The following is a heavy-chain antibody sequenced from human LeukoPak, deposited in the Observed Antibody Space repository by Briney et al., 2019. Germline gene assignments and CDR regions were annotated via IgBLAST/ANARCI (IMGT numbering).Heavy chain of an antibody. D-gene: IGHD6-19*01. Sequence: ASVKVSCKASGYTFTGYYMHWVRQAPGQGLEWMGWIDPNNSGTKYAQKFQGRVTLTRDTSISTAYMELSRLRYDDTAVYYCARDNDIAVAGPDYWGQGTLVTVSS. V-gene: IGHV1-2*02. CDR3: ARDNDIAVAGPDY. CDR2: IDPNNSGT. J-gene: IGHJ4*02. CDR1: GYTFTGYY.